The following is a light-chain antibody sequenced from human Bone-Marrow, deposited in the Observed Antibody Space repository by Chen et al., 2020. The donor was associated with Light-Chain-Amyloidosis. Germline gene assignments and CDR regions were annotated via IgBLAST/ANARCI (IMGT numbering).Light chain of an antibody. CDR1: QSVTGSH. CDR2: AAS. J-gene: IGKJ1*01. CDR3: QQYATSPWT. Sequence: EILLTQSPGTLSLSPGERVTLSCRASQSVTGSHLAWYQQKPGQAPRLLIYAASTRATGVPDRFRGSGSGTDFTLTISRLGPEDFAVYYCQQYATSPWTFGRGTKVEMK. V-gene: IGKV3-20*01.